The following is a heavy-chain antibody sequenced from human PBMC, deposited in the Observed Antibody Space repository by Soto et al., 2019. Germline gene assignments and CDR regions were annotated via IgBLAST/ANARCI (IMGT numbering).Heavy chain of an antibody. D-gene: IGHD6-13*01. CDR1: GFTFSSYW. Sequence: GGSLRLSCAASGFTFSSYWMSWVRQAPGKGLEWVANIKQDGSEKYYVDSVKGRFTISRDNAKNSLYLQMNSLRAEDTAVYYCARDWGIAARNWFDPWGQGTLVTVSS. J-gene: IGHJ5*02. CDR2: IKQDGSEK. CDR3: ARDWGIAARNWFDP. V-gene: IGHV3-7*01.